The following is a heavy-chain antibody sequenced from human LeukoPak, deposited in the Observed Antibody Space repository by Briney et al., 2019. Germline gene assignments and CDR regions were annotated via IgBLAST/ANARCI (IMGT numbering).Heavy chain of an antibody. V-gene: IGHV4-61*02. CDR3: ARDRRQQLVDSPQNDAFDI. CDR1: GGSISSGSYY. J-gene: IGHJ3*02. CDR2: IYTSGST. D-gene: IGHD6-13*01. Sequence: PSETLSLTCTVSGGSISSGSYYWSWIRQPAGKGLEWIGRIYTSGSTNYNPSLKSRVTISVDTSKNQFSLKLSSVTAADTAVYYCARDRRQQLVDSPQNDAFDIWGQGTMVTVSS.